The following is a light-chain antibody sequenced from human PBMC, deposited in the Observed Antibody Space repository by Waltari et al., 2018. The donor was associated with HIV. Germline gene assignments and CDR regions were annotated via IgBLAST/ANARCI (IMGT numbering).Light chain of an antibody. CDR1: SRHMGSYTR. CDR2: EVT. V-gene: IGLV2-18*02. J-gene: IGLJ3*02. Sequence: QSALTQPPSVSGSLGQSVTLPLTGTSRHMGSYTRVCWYQQSPGTAPKLRIYEVTLRPSGVPVRVSGSKSGNTASLTISGLQADDEADYYCSSYTTSSTWVFGGGTKLTVL. CDR3: SSYTTSSTWV.